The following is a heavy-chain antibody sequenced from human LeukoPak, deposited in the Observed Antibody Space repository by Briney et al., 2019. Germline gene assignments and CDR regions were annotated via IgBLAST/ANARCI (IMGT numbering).Heavy chain of an antibody. CDR1: GGSISSSSYY. Sequence: SETLSLTCTVSGGSISSSSYYWGWIRQPPGKGLEWIGSIYYSGSTYYNPSLKSRVTISVDTSKNQFSLKLSSVAAADTAVYYCASHGLWFGELFPTFFDYWGQGTLATVSS. J-gene: IGHJ4*02. V-gene: IGHV4-39*01. CDR2: IYYSGST. CDR3: ASHGLWFGELFPTFFDY. D-gene: IGHD3-10*01.